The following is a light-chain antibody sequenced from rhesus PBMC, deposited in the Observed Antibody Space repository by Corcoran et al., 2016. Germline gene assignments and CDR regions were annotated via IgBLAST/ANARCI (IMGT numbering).Light chain of an antibody. J-gene: IGKJ2*01. V-gene: IGKV1-25*02. CDR2: DAS. CDR1: QSIYSN. CDR3: QHYYDNPYT. Sequence: DIQMTQSPSALSASVGDRVTISCRASQSIYSNLAWYQQKPGKAPNLLIYDASSLQTGIPSRFSGSGSGTDVTLSISSLQPEDSGTYFCQHYYDNPYTFGQGTKVEIK.